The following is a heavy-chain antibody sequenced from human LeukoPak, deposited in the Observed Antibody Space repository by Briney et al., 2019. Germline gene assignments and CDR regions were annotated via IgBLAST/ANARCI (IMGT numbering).Heavy chain of an antibody. CDR1: GGSISSYY. Sequence: SETLSLTCTVSGGSISSYYWSWIRQPPGKGLEWIGYIYYSGSTNYNPSLRSRVTISVDTSKNQFSLKLSSVTAADTAVYFCARGPYSSDSSGAFDIWGQGT. CDR3: ARGPYSSDSSGAFDI. J-gene: IGHJ3*02. D-gene: IGHD3-22*01. V-gene: IGHV4-59*08. CDR2: IYYSGST.